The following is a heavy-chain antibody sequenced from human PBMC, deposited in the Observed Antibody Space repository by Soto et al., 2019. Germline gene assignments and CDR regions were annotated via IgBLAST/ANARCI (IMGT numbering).Heavy chain of an antibody. J-gene: IGHJ6*02. V-gene: IGHV1-69*13. CDR2: IIPISDTT. CDR1: GGTFSSYA. Sequence: SVKVSCKASGGTFSSYAISWVRQAPGQGLESMGGIIPISDTTNYAQKFQGRVTITADESTSTAYMELSSLRSEDTAVYYCARSQGSSTSLEIYYYYYYGMNVWGQGTTVTVSS. CDR3: ARSQGSSTSLEIYYYYYYGMNV. D-gene: IGHD2-2*01.